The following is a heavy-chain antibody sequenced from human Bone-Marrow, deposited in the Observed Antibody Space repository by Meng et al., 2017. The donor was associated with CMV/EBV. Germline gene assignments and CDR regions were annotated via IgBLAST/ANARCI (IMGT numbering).Heavy chain of an antibody. Sequence: ASVKVSCKASGYTFTSYGISWVRQAPGQGLEWMGWINPNSGGTNYAQKFQGRVTMTRDTSISTAYMELSRLRSDDTAVYYCARQEGYCSSTSCYLVAHGIAVWGPGNTVNISS. D-gene: IGHD2-2*01. CDR3: ARQEGYCSSTSCYLVAHGIAV. V-gene: IGHV1-2*02. CDR2: INPNSGGT. CDR1: GYTFTSYG. J-gene: IGHJ6*02.